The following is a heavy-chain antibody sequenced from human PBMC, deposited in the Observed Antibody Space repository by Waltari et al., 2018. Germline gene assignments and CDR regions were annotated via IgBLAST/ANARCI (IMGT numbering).Heavy chain of an antibody. D-gene: IGHD2-15*01. CDR1: GYALRELA. CDR3: ATSNSGGRRGFDY. V-gene: IGHV1-24*01. CDR2: FNPEDGEI. J-gene: IGHJ4*02. Sequence: QVQLEQSGAEVKKPGASMKASCKVSGYALRELAMPWGGQAPGEGLEWRGGFNPEDGEIIYAQKFRGRVTMTEDTSTETVYMDLSSLRSEDTAVYYCATSNSGGRRGFDYWGQGTLVTVSS.